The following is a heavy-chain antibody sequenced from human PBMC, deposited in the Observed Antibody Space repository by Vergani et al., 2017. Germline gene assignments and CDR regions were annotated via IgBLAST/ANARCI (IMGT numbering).Heavy chain of an antibody. Sequence: QVQLVQSGAEVKKPGASVKVSCKASGYTFTGYYMHWVRQAPGQGLEWMGWINPNSGGTNYAQKFQGRVTMTRDTSISTAYMELSRLRSDDTAVYYCARAPVRGSGNYYFDYWGQGTLVTVSS. D-gene: IGHD6-19*01. CDR3: ARAPVRGSGNYYFDY. J-gene: IGHJ4*02. CDR2: INPNSGGT. V-gene: IGHV1-2*02. CDR1: GYTFTGYY.